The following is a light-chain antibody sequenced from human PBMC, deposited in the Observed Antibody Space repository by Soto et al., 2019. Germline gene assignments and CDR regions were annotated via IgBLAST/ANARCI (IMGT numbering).Light chain of an antibody. CDR2: AAY. CDR1: QSVPNNY. J-gene: IGKJ5*01. Sequence: SPGERATISCRASQSVPNNYLAWYLQKPGQAPKVLIYAAYNRATGIPDRFSGSGSGTDFTLTITRLEPEDSAVYFCQQYTGPPTTFGQGTRLEI. CDR3: QQYTGPPTT. V-gene: IGKV3-20*01.